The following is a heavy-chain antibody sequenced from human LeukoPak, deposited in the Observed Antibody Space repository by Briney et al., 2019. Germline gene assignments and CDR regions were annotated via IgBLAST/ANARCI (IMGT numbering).Heavy chain of an antibody. Sequence: PGGSLRLSCAASGFTFSSYSMNWVRQAPGKGLEWVSSISSSSSYIYYADSVKGRFTISRDNAKNSLYLQMNSLRAEDTAVYYCAREQSSFTSSARFDYWGQGTLVTVSS. J-gene: IGHJ4*02. D-gene: IGHD6-19*01. V-gene: IGHV3-21*01. CDR1: GFTFSSYS. CDR3: AREQSSFTSSARFDY. CDR2: ISSSSSYI.